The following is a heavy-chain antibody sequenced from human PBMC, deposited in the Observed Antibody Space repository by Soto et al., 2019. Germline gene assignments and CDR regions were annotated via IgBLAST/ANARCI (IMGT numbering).Heavy chain of an antibody. J-gene: IGHJ4*02. D-gene: IGHD3-3*01. CDR1: GYAFTSYY. CDR3: ARDGDFWRWDY. CDR2: INPSGGST. V-gene: IGHV1-46*01. Sequence: ASVKVSCKASGYAFTSYYMHWVRQAPGQGLEWMGIINPSGGSTTYAQKFQGRVTMTRDTSTSTVYMELSSLRFEDTAVYYCARDGDFWRWDYWGQGTQVTVS.